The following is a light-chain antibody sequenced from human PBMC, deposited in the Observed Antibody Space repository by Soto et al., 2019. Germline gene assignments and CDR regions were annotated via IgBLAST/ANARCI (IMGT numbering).Light chain of an antibody. J-gene: IGLJ1*01. CDR1: SRDVGSYNL. CDR2: EGS. CDR3: CSYAGSSTYV. Sequence: QSVLTQPASVSGSPGQSITISCTGTSRDVGSYNLVSWYQQHPGKAPKLMIYEGSKRPSGVSNRCSGSKSGNTASLTISGLQAEDEADYYCCSYAGSSTYVFGTGTKLTVL. V-gene: IGLV2-23*01.